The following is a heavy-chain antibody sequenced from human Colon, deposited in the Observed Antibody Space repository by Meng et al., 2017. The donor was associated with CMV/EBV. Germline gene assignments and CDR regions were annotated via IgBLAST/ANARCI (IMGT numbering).Heavy chain of an antibody. CDR1: GASITSYD. V-gene: IGHV4-4*07. CDR3: ARDSNLSGLAY. CDR2: VYISGNT. J-gene: IGHJ4*02. D-gene: IGHD3-10*01. Sequence: QLRGSGPGLGKPSETLSLACTVSGASITSYDWSWSRQPAGKGLEWIGRVYISGNTNYNPSLKSRVTMSIDTSKNQLSLNIRSVTAADTAVYYCARDSNLSGLAYWGQGTLVTVSS.